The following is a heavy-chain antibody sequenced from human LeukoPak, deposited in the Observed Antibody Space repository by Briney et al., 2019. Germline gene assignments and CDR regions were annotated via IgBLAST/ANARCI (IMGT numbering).Heavy chain of an antibody. V-gene: IGHV4-61*02. CDR2: IYTSGST. CDR3: ARQDPYGRRGAFDI. J-gene: IGHJ3*02. CDR1: GGSISSGSYY. Sequence: SQTLSLTCTVSGGSISSGSYYWSWIRQPAGKGLEWIGRIYTSGSTNYNPSLKSRVTISVDTSKNQFSLKLSSVTAADTAVYYCARQDPYGRRGAFDIWGQGTMVTVSS. D-gene: IGHD2-15*01.